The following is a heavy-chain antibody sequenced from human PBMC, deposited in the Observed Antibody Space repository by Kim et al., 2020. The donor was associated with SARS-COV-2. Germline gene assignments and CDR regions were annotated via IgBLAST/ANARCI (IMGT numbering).Heavy chain of an antibody. D-gene: IGHD2-21*01. J-gene: IGHJ6*02. V-gene: IGHV1-3*01. CDR1: GYTFTSYA. Sequence: ASVKVSCKASGYTFTSYAMHWVRQAPGQRLEWMGWINAGNGNTKYSQKFQGRVTITRDTSASTAYMELSSLRSEDTAVYYCAREEIAYTKFYYYYGMDVWGQGTTVTVSS. CDR2: INAGNGNT. CDR3: AREEIAYTKFYYYYGMDV.